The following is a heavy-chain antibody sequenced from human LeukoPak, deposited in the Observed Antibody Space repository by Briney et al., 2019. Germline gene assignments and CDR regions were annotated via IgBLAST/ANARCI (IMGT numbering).Heavy chain of an antibody. D-gene: IGHD3-22*01. Sequence: SETLSLTCAVYGGSFSGYYWSWIRQPPAKGLEWIGEINHSGSTNYNPSLKSRVTILVDTSKNQFSLKLSSVTAADTAVYYCAREGNYSDSLQPLWGQGTLVTVSS. J-gene: IGHJ4*02. CDR2: INHSGST. CDR1: GGSFSGYY. CDR3: AREGNYSDSLQPL. V-gene: IGHV4-34*01.